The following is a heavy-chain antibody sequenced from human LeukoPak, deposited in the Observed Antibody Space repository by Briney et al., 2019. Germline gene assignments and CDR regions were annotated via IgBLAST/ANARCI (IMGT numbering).Heavy chain of an antibody. J-gene: IGHJ4*02. CDR3: AKDLSIGETYDGCSDY. D-gene: IGHD5-12*01. CDR1: GFTSSRQA. Sequence: GGSLRLSCVASGFTSSRQAMSWVRQAPGKGLEWVATISGDGADTYYPDSVKGRLTISRDNSKNTVYLHMKSLRAEDTAVYYCAKDLSIGETYDGCSDYWGQGTLVTVSS. CDR2: ISGDGADT. V-gene: IGHV3-23*01.